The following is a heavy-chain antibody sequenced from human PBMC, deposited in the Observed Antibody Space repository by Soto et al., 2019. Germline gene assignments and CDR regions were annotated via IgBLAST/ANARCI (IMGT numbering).Heavy chain of an antibody. CDR3: ARFDFSTYYYYGMDV. D-gene: IGHD3-3*01. J-gene: IGHJ6*02. V-gene: IGHV5-51*01. CDR2: IYPGDSDT. CDR1: GYSFTSYW. Sequence: PGESLKISCKGSGYSFTSYWIGWVRQMPGKGLEWMGIIYPGDSDTRYSPSLQGQVTISADKSISTAYLQWSSLKASDTAMYYCARFDFSTYYYYGMDVWGQGTTVTVSS.